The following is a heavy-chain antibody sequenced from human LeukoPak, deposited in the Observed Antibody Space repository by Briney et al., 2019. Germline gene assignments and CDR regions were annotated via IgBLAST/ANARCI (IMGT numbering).Heavy chain of an antibody. J-gene: IGHJ4*02. CDR1: GGSISSSTYF. CDR3: ARFNSGSYQHYFDY. Sequence: KASETLSLTCTVSGGSISSSTYFWGWIRQPPGKGLEWIGNIHYSGSTYYNPSLKSRVTISVDTSKNQFSLKLSSVTAADTAVYYCARFNSGSYQHYFDYWGQGTLVTVSS. D-gene: IGHD1-26*01. CDR2: IHYSGST. V-gene: IGHV4-39*07.